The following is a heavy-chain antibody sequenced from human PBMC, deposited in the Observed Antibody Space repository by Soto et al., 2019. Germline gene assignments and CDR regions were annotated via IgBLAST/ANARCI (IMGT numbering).Heavy chain of an antibody. CDR2: ISSSSSYI. J-gene: IGHJ3*02. CDR1: GFTFSSYS. D-gene: IGHD2-2*01. CDR3: ARDLDAGAFDI. V-gene: IGHV3-21*01. Sequence: GGSLRLSCAASGFTFSSYSMNRVRQAPGKGLEWVSSISSSSSYIYYADSVKGRFTISRDNAKNSLYLQMNSLRAEDTAVYYCARDLDAGAFDIWGQGTMVTVSS.